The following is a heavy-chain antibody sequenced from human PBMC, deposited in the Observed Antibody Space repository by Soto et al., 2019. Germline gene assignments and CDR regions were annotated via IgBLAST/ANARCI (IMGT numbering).Heavy chain of an antibody. V-gene: IGHV1-18*01. CDR1: GDTFASLG. Sequence: ASVKVPCKASGDTFASLGFSWVRQAPGQGLEWLGWISAYNGNTHYAQKVRDRVTLTTDTSTNTAYMELRSLTSDDTAVYYCARDQESITDRILQYWGQGTRVTVSS. CDR3: ARDQESITDRILQY. CDR2: ISAYNGNT. J-gene: IGHJ4*02. D-gene: IGHD3-10*01.